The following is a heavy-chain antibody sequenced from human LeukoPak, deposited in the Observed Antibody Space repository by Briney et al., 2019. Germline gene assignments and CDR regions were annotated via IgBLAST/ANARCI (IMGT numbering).Heavy chain of an antibody. J-gene: IGHJ4*02. CDR3: AKATVGGYED. Sequence: PGGSLRLSCAASGITVSSNYMSWVRQAPGKGLEWVSVVASDGSTKYADSVKGRFAISRDNSKNTLYLQMNSLRAEDTGVYYCAKATVGGYEDWGQGTLVIVSS. D-gene: IGHD5-12*01. CDR2: VASDGST. CDR1: GITVSSNY. V-gene: IGHV3-53*01.